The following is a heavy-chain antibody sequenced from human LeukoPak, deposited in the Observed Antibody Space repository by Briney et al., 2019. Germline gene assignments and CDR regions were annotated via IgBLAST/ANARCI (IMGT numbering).Heavy chain of an antibody. V-gene: IGHV1-18*01. CDR2: ISGSTGNT. Sequence: GASVKVSCKASAYSFTRYGVSWARQAPGQGLEWMGWISGSTGNTKYVEKFQGRLTVTADTSTGTAYLDLTKLRIDDTAVYFCARSGRGTYFYFDLWGQGTLVTVSS. J-gene: IGHJ4*02. CDR3: ARSGRGTYFYFDL. D-gene: IGHD1-26*01. CDR1: AYSFTRYG.